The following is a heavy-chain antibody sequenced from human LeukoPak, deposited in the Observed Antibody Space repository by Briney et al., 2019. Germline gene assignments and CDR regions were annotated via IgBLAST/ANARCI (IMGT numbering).Heavy chain of an antibody. Sequence: SETLPLTCTVSGGSISSYYWSWIRQPPGKGLEWIGYIYYSGSTNYNPSLKSRVTLSVDTSKNQFSLKLSSVTAADTAVYYCARGRWEGGAFDIWGQGTMVTVSS. J-gene: IGHJ3*02. D-gene: IGHD1-26*01. CDR3: ARGRWEGGAFDI. CDR1: GGSISSYY. V-gene: IGHV4-59*01. CDR2: IYYSGST.